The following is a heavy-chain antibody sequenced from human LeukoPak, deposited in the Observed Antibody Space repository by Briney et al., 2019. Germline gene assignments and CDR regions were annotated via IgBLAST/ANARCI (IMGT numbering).Heavy chain of an antibody. J-gene: IGHJ4*02. D-gene: IGHD4-11*01. V-gene: IGHV1-69*05. CDR1: GGTFSSYA. Sequence: SVKVSCKASGGTFSSYAISWVRQAPGQGLEWMGRIIPIFGTTNYAQKFQGRVTITTDESTSTAYMDLSSLRSEDTAVYYCASESTVLSWSDYWGQGTLVTVSS. CDR2: IIPIFGTT. CDR3: ASESTVLSWSDY.